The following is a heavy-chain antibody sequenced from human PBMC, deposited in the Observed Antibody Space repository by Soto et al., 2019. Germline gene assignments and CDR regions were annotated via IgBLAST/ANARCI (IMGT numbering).Heavy chain of an antibody. V-gene: IGHV1-2*02. Sequence: ASVKVSCKASGYTFTGYYMHWVRQAPGQGLEWMGWINPNSGGTNYAQKFQGRVTMTRDTSISTAYMELSRLRSDDTAVYYCARTPLSVVVVAALYYFDYWGQGTLVTVSS. J-gene: IGHJ4*02. CDR2: INPNSGGT. CDR3: ARTPLSVVVVAALYYFDY. D-gene: IGHD2-15*01. CDR1: GYTFTGYY.